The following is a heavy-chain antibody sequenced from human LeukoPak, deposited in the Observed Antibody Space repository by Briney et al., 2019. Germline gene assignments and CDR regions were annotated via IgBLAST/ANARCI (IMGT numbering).Heavy chain of an antibody. CDR3: ARSRPYDYVWGSYRQYYFDY. V-gene: IGHV3-53*04. CDR2: IYSGGST. Sequence: PGGSLRLSCAASGFTVSSNYMSWVRQAPGKGLEWVSIIYSGGSTYYADSVKGRFTISRHNSKNTLYLQMNSLRAEDTAVYYCARSRPYDYVWGSYRQYYFDYWGQGTLVTVSP. J-gene: IGHJ4*02. D-gene: IGHD3-16*02. CDR1: GFTVSSNY.